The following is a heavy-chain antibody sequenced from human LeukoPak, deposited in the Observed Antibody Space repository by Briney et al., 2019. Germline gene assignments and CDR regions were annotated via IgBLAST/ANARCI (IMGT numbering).Heavy chain of an antibody. D-gene: IGHD2/OR15-2a*01. Sequence: GASVKVSCKASGYTFTGYYRRWVRQGPGQGMEWMGVINLNSGGTNYAQKYQGKGTMTRDRSNGTAYMELRRRRPDDTAGDYCVRSPRSSYEFYFDYWGQGTLVTVSS. V-gene: IGHV1-2*02. CDR3: VRSPRSSYEFYFDY. CDR1: GYTFTGYY. CDR2: INLNSGGT. J-gene: IGHJ4*02.